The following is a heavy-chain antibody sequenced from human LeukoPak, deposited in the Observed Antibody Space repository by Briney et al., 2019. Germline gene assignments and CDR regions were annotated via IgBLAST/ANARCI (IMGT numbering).Heavy chain of an antibody. J-gene: IGHJ4*02. CDR1: GGSISSGSYY. Sequence: SETLSPTCTVSGGSISSGSYYWTWIRQPAGKGLEWIGHIYTSGATSYNPSLQSRVTISVDTPKHEFSLKLTSLTAADTAVYYCARTGGGVGWFGTIDSWGQGTLVTVSS. D-gene: IGHD1-14*01. CDR2: IYTSGAT. V-gene: IGHV4-61*09. CDR3: ARTGGGVGWFGTIDS.